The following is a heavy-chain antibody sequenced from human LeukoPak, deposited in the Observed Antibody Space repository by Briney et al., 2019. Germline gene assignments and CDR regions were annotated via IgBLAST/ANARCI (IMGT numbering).Heavy chain of an antibody. Sequence: GSRRLSCVPAGFSSAAYTMHWVRHAPGRGLEWVALISSNDGSTKDADSVTGRFTISRDNSRNSLYLQMNSLRTDDTALYYCATGAYYVDVWGKGTPVTVSS. J-gene: IGHJ6*03. CDR2: ISSNDGST. CDR3: ATGAYYVDV. V-gene: IGHV3-43*01. CDR1: GFSSAAYT.